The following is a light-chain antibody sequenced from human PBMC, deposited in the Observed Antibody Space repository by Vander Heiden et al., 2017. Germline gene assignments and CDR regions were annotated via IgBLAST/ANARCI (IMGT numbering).Light chain of an antibody. CDR1: SSDVGAYNF. Sequence: QSVLTQPASVSGSPGQSITISCTGTSSDVGAYNFVSWYQQHPGKAPKLMICSVSDRPSGVSNRFSGSKSGNTASLTISGLQAEDEADYYCSSLTSSATRVVFGGGTKLTVL. J-gene: IGLJ2*01. V-gene: IGLV2-14*03. CDR2: SVS. CDR3: SSLTSSATRVV.